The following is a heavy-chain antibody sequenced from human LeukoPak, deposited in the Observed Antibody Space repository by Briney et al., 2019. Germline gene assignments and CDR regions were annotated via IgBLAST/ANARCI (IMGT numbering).Heavy chain of an antibody. J-gene: IGHJ6*02. V-gene: IGHV4-34*01. D-gene: IGHD6-13*01. CDR2: INHSGST. CDR3: ARGQRKTAAGRGVYYYYYYGMDV. Sequence: SETLSLTCAVYGGSFSGYYWSWIRQPPGKGLEWIGEINHSGSTNYNPSLKSRVTISVDTSKNQFSLKLSSVTAADTAVYYCARGQRKTAAGRGVYYYYYYGMDVWGQGTTVTVSS. CDR1: GGSFSGYY.